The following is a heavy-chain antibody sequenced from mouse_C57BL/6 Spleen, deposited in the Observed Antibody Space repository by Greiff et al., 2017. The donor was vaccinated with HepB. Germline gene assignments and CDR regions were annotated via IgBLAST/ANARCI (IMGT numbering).Heavy chain of an antibody. J-gene: IGHJ3*01. V-gene: IGHV5-4*01. Sequence: EVQGVESGGGLVKPGGSLKLSCAASGFTFSSYAMSWVRQTPEKRLEWVATISDGGSYTYYPDNVKGRFTISRDNAKNNLYLQMSHLKSEDTAMYYCAREESGFAYGGQGTRVTVSA. CDR3: AREESGFAY. CDR2: ISDGGSYT. CDR1: GFTFSSYA.